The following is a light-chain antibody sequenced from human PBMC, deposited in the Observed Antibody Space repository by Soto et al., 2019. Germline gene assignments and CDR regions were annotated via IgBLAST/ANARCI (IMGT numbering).Light chain of an antibody. Sequence: DIVMTQSPLSLPVTPGEPASISCRSSQSLLHSNGYNYLDWYLQKPGQSPQLLIYLGSNRASGVPDRFSGSGSGTDFTLKISRVEAEDVGVYYCMQALQTPRFXQGTKVDIK. V-gene: IGKV2-28*01. J-gene: IGKJ1*01. CDR2: LGS. CDR3: MQALQTPR. CDR1: QSLLHSNGYNY.